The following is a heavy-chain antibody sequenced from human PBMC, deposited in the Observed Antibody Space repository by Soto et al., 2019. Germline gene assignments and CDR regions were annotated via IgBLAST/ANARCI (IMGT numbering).Heavy chain of an antibody. J-gene: IGHJ6*02. D-gene: IGHD5-18*01. CDR3: ARGAFGYSYGHGMDV. Sequence: QVQLQESGPGLVKPSETLSLTCTVSGGSISSYYWSWIRQPPGKGLEWIGDIYYSGSTNYNPSLKSRVTISVDTSKNQFSLKLSSVTAADTAVYYCARGAFGYSYGHGMDVWGQGTTVTVSS. CDR2: IYYSGST. CDR1: GGSISSYY. V-gene: IGHV4-59*01.